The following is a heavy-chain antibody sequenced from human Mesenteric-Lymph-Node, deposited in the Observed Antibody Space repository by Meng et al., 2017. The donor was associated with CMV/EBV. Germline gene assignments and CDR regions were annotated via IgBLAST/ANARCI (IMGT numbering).Heavy chain of an antibody. D-gene: IGHD1-26*01. Sequence: LSLTCAASGFTFSDYYMTWIRQAPGKGLEWVSYISSGGSLIYYADSVKGRFTISRDNARNSLYLQMNSLRVEDTAVYYCVRDSVGATLRFDPWGQGTLVTVSS. J-gene: IGHJ5*02. CDR3: VRDSVGATLRFDP. CDR2: ISSGGSLI. CDR1: GFTFSDYY. V-gene: IGHV3-11*01.